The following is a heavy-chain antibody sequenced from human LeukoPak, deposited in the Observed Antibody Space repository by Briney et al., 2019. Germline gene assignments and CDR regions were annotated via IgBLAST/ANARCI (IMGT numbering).Heavy chain of an antibody. Sequence: PSETLSLTCAVYGGSFSGYYWSWIRQPPGKGLEWVGEINHSGSTNYNPSLKSRVTISVDTSKNQFSLKLSSVTAADTAVYYCARVMATYYYYYGMDVWGQGTTVTVSS. V-gene: IGHV4-34*01. CDR1: GGSFSGYY. CDR2: INHSGST. J-gene: IGHJ6*02. CDR3: ARVMATYYYYYGMDV.